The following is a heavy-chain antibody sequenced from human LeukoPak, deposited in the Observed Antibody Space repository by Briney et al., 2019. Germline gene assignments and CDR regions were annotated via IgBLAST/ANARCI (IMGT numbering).Heavy chain of an antibody. CDR2: IYYRGST. J-gene: IGHJ4*02. V-gene: IGHV4-59*08. CDR1: GGSISSYY. Sequence: SETLSLTCPVSGGSISSYYWSWVRQPPGKGLEWIGYIYYRGSTNYNPSLKSRVTISVDTSKNQFSLKLSSVTAADTAVYYCARRLYSSSLIDYWGQGTLVTVSS. D-gene: IGHD6-6*01. CDR3: ARRLYSSSLIDY.